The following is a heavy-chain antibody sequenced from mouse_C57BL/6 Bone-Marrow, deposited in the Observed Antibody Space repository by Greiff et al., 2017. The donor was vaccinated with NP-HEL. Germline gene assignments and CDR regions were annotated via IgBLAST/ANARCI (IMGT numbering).Heavy chain of an antibody. Sequence: QVQLQQPGAELVKPGASVKLSCKASGYTFTSYWMHWVKQRPGRGLEWIGRIDPNRGGTKYNEKFKSKATLTVDKPSSTAYMQLSSLTSEDSAVYYCASRGPRNYTYAMDYWGQGTSVTVSS. J-gene: IGHJ4*01. CDR2: IDPNRGGT. CDR1: GYTFTSYW. V-gene: IGHV1-72*01. CDR3: ASRGPRNYTYAMDY. D-gene: IGHD2-1*01.